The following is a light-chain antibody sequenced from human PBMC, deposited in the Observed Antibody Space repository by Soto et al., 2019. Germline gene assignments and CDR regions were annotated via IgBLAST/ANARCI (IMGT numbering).Light chain of an antibody. CDR1: QSVGQY. J-gene: IGKJ2*01. CDR2: DAS. Sequence: EIVLTQSPATLSLSPGERATLSCRASQSVGQYLVWMQQKKPGQAPRPLIYDASYRATGIPDRFSGSGSGTDFTLTISSLEPEDFAVYYCQQYGSSPMYTFGQGTKLEIK. CDR3: QQYGSSPMYT. V-gene: IGKV3-20*01.